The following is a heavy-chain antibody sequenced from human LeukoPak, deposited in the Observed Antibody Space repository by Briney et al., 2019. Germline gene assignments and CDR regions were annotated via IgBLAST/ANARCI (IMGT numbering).Heavy chain of an antibody. V-gene: IGHV4-39*01. CDR1: GGSIGTTNYY. D-gene: IGHD3-9*01. CDR3: AREYYDILTGYYYFDY. CDR2: IYYSETT. Sequence: SETLSLTCTVSGGSIGTTNYYWGWLRQPPGKGLEWIGSIYYSETTYDNPSLESRVTISIETSKNQFSLKLSSVTAADTAVYYCAREYYDILTGYYYFDYWGQGTLVTVSS. J-gene: IGHJ4*02.